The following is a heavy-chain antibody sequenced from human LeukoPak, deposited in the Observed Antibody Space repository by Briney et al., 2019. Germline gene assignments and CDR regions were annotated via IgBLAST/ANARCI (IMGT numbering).Heavy chain of an antibody. V-gene: IGHV3-23*01. Sequence: GGSLRLSCAVSGITLSNYGMSWVRQAPGKGLEWVAGISDSGGSTSYADSVKGRFTISRDNAKNTLYLQMNSLRAEDTAVYYCARDPYYYGSGEYGMDVWGQGTTVTVSS. CDR3: ARDPYYYGSGEYGMDV. J-gene: IGHJ6*02. CDR2: ISDSGGST. D-gene: IGHD3-10*01. CDR1: GITLSNYG.